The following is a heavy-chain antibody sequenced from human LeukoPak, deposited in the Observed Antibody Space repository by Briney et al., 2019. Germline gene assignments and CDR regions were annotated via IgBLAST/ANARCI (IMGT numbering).Heavy chain of an antibody. CDR2: IIPILGIA. V-gene: IGHV1-69*04. D-gene: IGHD6-19*01. CDR1: GGTFSSYA. CDR3: ARDSGIAVAPLGY. Sequence: ASVKVSCKASGGTFSSYAISWVRQAPGQGLEWMGRIIPILGIANYAQKFQGRVTITADKSTSTAYMELSSLRSEDTAVYYCARDSGIAVAPLGYWGQGTLVTVSS. J-gene: IGHJ4*02.